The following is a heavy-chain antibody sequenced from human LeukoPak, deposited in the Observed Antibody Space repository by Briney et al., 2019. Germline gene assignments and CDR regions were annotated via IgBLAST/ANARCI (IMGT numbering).Heavy chain of an antibody. J-gene: IGHJ4*02. Sequence: PSETLSLTCTVSAGSISSYYWTWIRQPPGKGLEWIGRIYTSGETNYNPSLKSRVTLSVDRSRNQISLKLRSVTAADTAVYYCARGRPDIVPVEFARSGWYFDFWGQGIQVAVSS. CDR2: IYTSGET. CDR3: ARGRPDIVPVEFARSGWYFDF. D-gene: IGHD2-15*01. CDR1: AGSISSYY. V-gene: IGHV4-4*07.